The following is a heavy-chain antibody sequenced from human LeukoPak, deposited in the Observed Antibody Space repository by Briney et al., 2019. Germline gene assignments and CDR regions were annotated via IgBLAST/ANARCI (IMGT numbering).Heavy chain of an antibody. CDR2: ISSSGSTI. V-gene: IGHV3-48*03. CDR3: ARVKSGYSGYGMDV. Sequence: GGSLRLSCAASGFTFSSSEMNWVRQTPGKGLEWVSYISSSGSTIYYVDSVKGRFTISRDNAKNSLYLQMNSLRAEDTALYYCARVKSGYSGYGMDVWGQGTTVTVSS. CDR1: GFTFSSSE. J-gene: IGHJ6*02. D-gene: IGHD5-12*01.